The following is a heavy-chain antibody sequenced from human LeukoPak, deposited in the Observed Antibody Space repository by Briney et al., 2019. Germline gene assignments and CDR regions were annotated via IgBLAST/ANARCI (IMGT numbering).Heavy chain of an antibody. D-gene: IGHD3-10*01. V-gene: IGHV3-13*01. CDR3: ARGGYFGSGPMDV. CDR2: IDTAGVT. CDR1: GFTFRSYD. Sequence: GGSLRLSCAGSGFTFRSYDMHWVRQAAGEGLEWVAAIDTAGVTYYPGSVRGRFTISRENAKNSFFLQMNSLRAGDTAVYYCARGGYFGSGPMDVWSQGTTVTVSS. J-gene: IGHJ6*02.